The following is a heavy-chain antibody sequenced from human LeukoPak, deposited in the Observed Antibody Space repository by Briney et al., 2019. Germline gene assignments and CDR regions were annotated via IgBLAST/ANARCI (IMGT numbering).Heavy chain of an antibody. CDR3: ARVVDHDYSDYYLDY. Sequence: GGSLRLSCAASGFTFRSYAMNWVRQAPGKGLEWVAVISYDGSDKYYADSVKGRFTISRDNSKNTLYLQMNSLRAEDTAVYYCARVVDHDYSDYYLDYWGQGTLVTVSS. D-gene: IGHD4-11*01. CDR2: ISYDGSDK. CDR1: GFTFRSYA. V-gene: IGHV3-30*14. J-gene: IGHJ4*02.